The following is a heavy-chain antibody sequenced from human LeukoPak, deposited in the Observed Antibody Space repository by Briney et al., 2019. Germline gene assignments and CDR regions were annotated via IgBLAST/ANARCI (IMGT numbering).Heavy chain of an antibody. Sequence: GGSLRLSCAASGFTLSSYSMNWVRQAPGKGLEWVSFISSSSSTMSYADSVKGRFTISRDNAKNSLYLQMNSLRDEDTAVYYCARDKGYCSGGSCYAWFDPWGQGTLVTVSS. J-gene: IGHJ5*02. D-gene: IGHD2-15*01. V-gene: IGHV3-48*02. CDR3: ARDKGYCSGGSCYAWFDP. CDR1: GFTLSSYS. CDR2: ISSSSSTM.